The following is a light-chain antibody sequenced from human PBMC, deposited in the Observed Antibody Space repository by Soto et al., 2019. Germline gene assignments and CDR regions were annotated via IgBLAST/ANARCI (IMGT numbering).Light chain of an antibody. CDR2: GAS. V-gene: IGKV3-15*01. CDR3: QQYDTSPRT. CDR1: ESVSSN. J-gene: IGKJ1*01. Sequence: EIVMTQSPVTLSMSPGERATLSCRAGESVSSNLAWYQQKPGQAPRLLIYGASTRATGIPARFTGSGSGTEFTLTISSLQFDDSAVYYCQQYDTSPRTFGQGTKVDIK.